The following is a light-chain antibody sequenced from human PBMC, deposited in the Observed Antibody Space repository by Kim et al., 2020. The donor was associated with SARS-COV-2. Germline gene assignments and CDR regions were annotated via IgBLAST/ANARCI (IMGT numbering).Light chain of an antibody. J-gene: IGLJ2*01. Sequence: GQSITISCTGTSSDVGNYNYVSWYQHHPGEAPKVMIYDVTKRPSGVSNRFFGSKSGNTASLTISGLQTEGEADYYCCSYASSGTLIFGGGTKLTVL. CDR3: CSYASSGTLI. CDR1: SSDVGNYNY. V-gene: IGLV2-14*03. CDR2: DVT.